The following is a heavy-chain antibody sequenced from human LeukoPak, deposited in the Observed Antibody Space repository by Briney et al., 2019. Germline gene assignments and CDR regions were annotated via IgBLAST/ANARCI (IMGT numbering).Heavy chain of an antibody. CDR1: GYTFTTYG. D-gene: IGHD2-2*01. Sequence: ASVKVSCKASGYTFTTYGISWVRQAPGQGLEWMGWISAHNGNTNYAQKLQGRVTMTTDTSTSTAYMELRSLRSDDTAVYYCARELYCSSTSCYPDYWGQGTLVTVSS. V-gene: IGHV1-18*01. J-gene: IGHJ4*02. CDR3: ARELYCSSTSCYPDY. CDR2: ISAHNGNT.